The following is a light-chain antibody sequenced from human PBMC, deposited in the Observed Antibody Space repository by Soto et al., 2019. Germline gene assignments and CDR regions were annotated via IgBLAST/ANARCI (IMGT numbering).Light chain of an antibody. CDR3: SSYTSSSTV. V-gene: IGLV2-14*01. J-gene: IGLJ2*01. Sequence: QSSLTQPASVPGSPGQSITISCTGTSIDVGGYNYVSWYQQHPGKAPKLMIYDVSNRPSGVSNRFSGSKSGNTASLTISGLQAEDEADYYCSSYTSSSTVFGGGTKVTVL. CDR2: DVS. CDR1: SIDVGGYNY.